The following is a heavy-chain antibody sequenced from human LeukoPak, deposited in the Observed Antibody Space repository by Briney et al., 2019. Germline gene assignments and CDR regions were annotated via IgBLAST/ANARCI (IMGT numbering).Heavy chain of an antibody. J-gene: IGHJ4*02. CDR1: GYTFASYG. D-gene: IGHD3-10*01. Sequence: ASVKVSCKASGYTFASYGFSWVRQAPGQGLEWMGWISAYNGDTSYAQNLRGRVTMTTDPSTSTAYMELRSLRSDDTAVYYCARDSVDGSGTYYNDSPDYWGQGTLVTVSS. CDR2: ISAYNGDT. CDR3: ARDSVDGSGTYYNDSPDY. V-gene: IGHV1-18*01.